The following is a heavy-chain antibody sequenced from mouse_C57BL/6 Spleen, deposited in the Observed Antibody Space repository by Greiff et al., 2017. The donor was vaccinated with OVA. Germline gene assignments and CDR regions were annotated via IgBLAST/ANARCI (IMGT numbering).Heavy chain of an antibody. D-gene: IGHD1-1*01. Sequence: VQLKQSGPELVKPGASVKISCKASGYSFTGYYMHWVKQSHGNILDWIGYIYPYNGVSSYNQKFKGKATLTVDKSSSTAYMELRSLTSEDSAVYYCARQTTVVPYWYFDVWGTGTTVTVSS. CDR2: IYPYNGVS. J-gene: IGHJ1*03. V-gene: IGHV1-31*01. CDR3: ARQTTVVPYWYFDV. CDR1: GYSFTGYY.